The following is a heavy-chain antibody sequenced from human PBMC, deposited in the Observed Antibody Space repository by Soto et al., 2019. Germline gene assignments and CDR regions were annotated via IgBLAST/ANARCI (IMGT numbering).Heavy chain of an antibody. Sequence: QVQLVQSETEVKKPGSAVKVSCKASGGTFNTYAMNWVRQAPGQGLEWMGGIIPMFDTPRYAQKFQGRVTITVDESTTTAYMELSNLRSDDTAVYYCTRSIGSGGVIGGFDYWGQGTLVTVSS. CDR1: GGTFNTYA. V-gene: IGHV1-69*01. J-gene: IGHJ4*02. CDR2: IIPMFDTP. D-gene: IGHD3-16*02. CDR3: TRSIGSGGVIGGFDY.